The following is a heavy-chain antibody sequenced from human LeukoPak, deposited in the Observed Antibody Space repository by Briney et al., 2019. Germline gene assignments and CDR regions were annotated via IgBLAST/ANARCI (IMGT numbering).Heavy chain of an antibody. CDR2: INTDGSNI. D-gene: IGHD1-26*01. J-gene: IGHJ4*02. Sequence: GGSLRLSCAASGFTFNIHWMHWVGHVPGKGRVWVSCINTDGSNIDYADSVKGRFFVSRDNGQNTLYLQMNSLRAEGSAVYFSVRERSYISTLDDSGQGTQVTVSP. CDR1: GFTFNIHW. V-gene: IGHV3-74*01. CDR3: VRERSYISTLDD.